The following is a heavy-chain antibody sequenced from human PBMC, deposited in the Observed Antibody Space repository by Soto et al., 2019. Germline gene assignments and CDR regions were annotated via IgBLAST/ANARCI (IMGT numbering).Heavy chain of an antibody. D-gene: IGHD3-3*01. CDR3: AKDLLTDYDFWSGYLNYYYYGMDV. J-gene: IGHJ6*02. Sequence: GGSLRLSCAASGFTFSSYAMSWVRQAPGKGLEWVSAISGSGGSTYYADSVKGRFTISRDNSKNTLYLQMNSLRAEDTAVYYCAKDLLTDYDFWSGYLNYYYYGMDVWGQGTTVTVSS. V-gene: IGHV3-23*01. CDR2: ISGSGGST. CDR1: GFTFSSYA.